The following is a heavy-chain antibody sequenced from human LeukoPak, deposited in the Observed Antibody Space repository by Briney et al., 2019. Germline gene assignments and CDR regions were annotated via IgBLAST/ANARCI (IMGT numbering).Heavy chain of an antibody. CDR2: INHSGST. J-gene: IGHJ4*02. V-gene: IGHV4-34*01. CDR3: ARKNTVRGVNIGGFDY. Sequence: SETLSLTCAVYGGSFSGYYWSWIRQPPGKGLEWIGEINHSGSTNYNPPLKSRVTISVDTSKNQFSLKLSSVTAADTAVYYCARKNTVRGVNIGGFDYWGQGTLVTVSS. D-gene: IGHD3-10*01. CDR1: GGSFSGYY.